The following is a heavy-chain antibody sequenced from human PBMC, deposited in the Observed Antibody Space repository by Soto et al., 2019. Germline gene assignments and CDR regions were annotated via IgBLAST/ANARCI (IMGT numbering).Heavy chain of an antibody. CDR1: GGSISSGDHY. CDR2: IYYSGSS. J-gene: IGHJ5*02. D-gene: IGHD3-16*02. V-gene: IGHV4-30-4*02. Sequence: PSETLSLNCTVSGGSISSGDHYWSWIRQPPGKGLEWIGYIYYSGSSYYNPSLKSRLTVSLDTSKNQFSLKLNSVTAADTAVYHGSSLGVIGKAFDTWGRGTLFPSPQ. CDR3: SSLGVIGKAFDT.